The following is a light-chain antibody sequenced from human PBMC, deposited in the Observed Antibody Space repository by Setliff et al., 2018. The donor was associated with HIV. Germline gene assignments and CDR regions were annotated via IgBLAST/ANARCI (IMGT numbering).Light chain of an antibody. CDR1: SSDVGGYNY. V-gene: IGLV2-11*01. J-gene: IGLJ2*01. CDR2: EVS. CDR3: CSYAGSNIVV. Sequence: QSALAQPRSVSGSPGQSVTISCTGTSSDVGGYNYVSWYQQHPGKAPKLMIYEVSKRPSGVSNRFSGSKSGNTASLTISGLQAEDEADYYCCSYAGSNIVVFGGGTKVTVL.